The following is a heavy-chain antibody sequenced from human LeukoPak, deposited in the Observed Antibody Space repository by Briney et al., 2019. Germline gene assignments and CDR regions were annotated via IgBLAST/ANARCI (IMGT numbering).Heavy chain of an antibody. CDR3: ARRGYGDYAPFDY. J-gene: IGHJ4*02. CDR1: GFTVGSNY. Sequence: GGSLRLSCAVFGFTVGSNYMTWVRQAPGKGLEWVSVIYSGGSTYYADSVKGRFTISRDNSKNTLYLQMNSLRAEDTAVYYCARRGYGDYAPFDYWGQGTLVTVSS. V-gene: IGHV3-66*04. D-gene: IGHD4-17*01. CDR2: IYSGGST.